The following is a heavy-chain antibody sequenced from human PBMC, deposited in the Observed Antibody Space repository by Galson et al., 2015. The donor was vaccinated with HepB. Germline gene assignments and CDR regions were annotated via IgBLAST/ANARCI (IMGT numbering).Heavy chain of an antibody. V-gene: IGHV5-51*01. CDR2: IYPDDSDT. Sequence: QSGAEVKKPGESLRISCKGSGYSFTSYWIGWVRQMPGKGLEWMGIIYPDDSDTRYSPSFQGQVTISADKSINTAYLQWSSLKASDTATYYCARHARYYDILTGYSPWGQGTLVTVSS. J-gene: IGHJ5*02. D-gene: IGHD3-9*01. CDR1: GYSFTSYW. CDR3: ARHARYYDILTGYSP.